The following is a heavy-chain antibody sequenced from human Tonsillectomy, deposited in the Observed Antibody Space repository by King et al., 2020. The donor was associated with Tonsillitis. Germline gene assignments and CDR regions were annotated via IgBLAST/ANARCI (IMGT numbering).Heavy chain of an antibody. Sequence: QLVQSGAEMKKPGASVKISCKDSGYTFTSYGITWVRQAPGQGFEWMGWISTSKGDTQYIRIFQDRVTMTTDTSTSTAYMERRSLRSGETAVYYCARDFYYDTLTNSYYFDYWGQGTLVTVSS. CDR3: ARDFYYDTLTNSYYFDY. V-gene: IGHV1-18*01. J-gene: IGHJ4*02. CDR1: GYTFTSYG. CDR2: ISTSKGDT. D-gene: IGHD3-9*01.